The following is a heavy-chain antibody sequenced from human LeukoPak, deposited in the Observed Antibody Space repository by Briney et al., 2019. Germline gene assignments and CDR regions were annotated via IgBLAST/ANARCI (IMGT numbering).Heavy chain of an antibody. CDR3: ARGTGYSYEPFDY. D-gene: IGHD5-18*01. J-gene: IGHJ4*02. Sequence: EASVKVSCKASGGTFSSYAISWVRQAPGQGLEWMGGIIPIFGTANYAQKFQGRVTITADKSTSTAYMELSRLRSEDTAVYYCARGTGYSYEPFDYWGQGTLVTVSS. CDR1: GGTFSSYA. V-gene: IGHV1-69*06. CDR2: IIPIFGTA.